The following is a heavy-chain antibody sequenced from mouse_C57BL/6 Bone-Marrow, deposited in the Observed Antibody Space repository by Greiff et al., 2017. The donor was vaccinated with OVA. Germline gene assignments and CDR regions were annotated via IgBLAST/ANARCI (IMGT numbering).Heavy chain of an antibody. D-gene: IGHD1-1*01. V-gene: IGHV5-4*01. CDR3: ARWGVVGAMDY. J-gene: IGHJ4*01. Sequence: EVQLVESGGGLVKPGGSLKLSCAASGFTFSSYAMSWVRQTPEKRLEWVATISDGGSYTYYPDNVKGRFTISRDNAKNNLYLQMSHLKSEDTAMYYCARWGVVGAMDYWGQGTSVTVSS. CDR2: ISDGGSYT. CDR1: GFTFSSYA.